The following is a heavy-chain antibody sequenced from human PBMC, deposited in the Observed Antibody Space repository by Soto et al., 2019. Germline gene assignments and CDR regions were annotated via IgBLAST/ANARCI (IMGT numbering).Heavy chain of an antibody. CDR1: GGSFSGYY. Sequence: SETLSLTCAVYGGSFSGYYWSWIRQPPGKGLEWIGEINHSGSTNYNPSLKSRVTISVDTSKNQFSLKLSSVTAADTAVYYCAGTRGGSYYYYYYGMDVWGQGTTVTVSS. D-gene: IGHD1-26*01. V-gene: IGHV4-34*01. J-gene: IGHJ6*02. CDR3: AGTRGGSYYYYYYGMDV. CDR2: INHSGST.